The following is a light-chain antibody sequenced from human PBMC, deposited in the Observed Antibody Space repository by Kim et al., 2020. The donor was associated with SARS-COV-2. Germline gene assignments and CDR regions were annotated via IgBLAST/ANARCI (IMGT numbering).Light chain of an antibody. CDR2: GDD. J-gene: IGLJ3*02. V-gene: IGLV6-57*01. CDR1: SGSIASNY. Sequence: GKTVTISCPRSSGSIASNYVQLYQQRPGSSPTTVIYGDDQRPSGVPDRFSGSIDSSSNSASLTISSLKTEDEAEYYCQSYDNYNQVFGGGTQLTVL. CDR3: QSYDNYNQV.